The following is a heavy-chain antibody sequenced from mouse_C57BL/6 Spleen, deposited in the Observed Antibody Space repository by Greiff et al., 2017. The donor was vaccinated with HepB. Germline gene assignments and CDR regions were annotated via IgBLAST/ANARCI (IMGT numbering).Heavy chain of an antibody. CDR3: ARGNDGYFSYWYFDV. CDR2: IDPSDSYT. J-gene: IGHJ1*03. Sequence: VQLQQPGAELVKPGASVKLSCKASGYTFTSYWMQWVKQRPGQGLEWIGEIDPSDSYTNYNQKFKGKATLTVDTSSSTAYMQLSSLTSEDSAVYYCARGNDGYFSYWYFDVWGTGTTVTVSS. CDR1: GYTFTSYW. D-gene: IGHD2-3*01. V-gene: IGHV1-50*01.